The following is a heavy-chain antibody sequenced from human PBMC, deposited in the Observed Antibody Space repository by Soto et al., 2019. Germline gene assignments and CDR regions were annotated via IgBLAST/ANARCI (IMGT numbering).Heavy chain of an antibody. CDR1: GGSVNSAGYS. CDR2: IYHSGST. D-gene: IGHD3-22*01. CDR3: ARVPIYYDSSGYYRYGTFDI. Sequence: PSETLSLTCAVSGGSVNSAGYSWSWIRQPPGKGLEWIGYIYHSGSTYYNPSLKSRVTISLDRSNNHFSLKLSSVTAADTAVYYCARVPIYYDSSGYYRYGTFDIWGQGTMVTVSS. J-gene: IGHJ3*02. V-gene: IGHV4-30-2*01.